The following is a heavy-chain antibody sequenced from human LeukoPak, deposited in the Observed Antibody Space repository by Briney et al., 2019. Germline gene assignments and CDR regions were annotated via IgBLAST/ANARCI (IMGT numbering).Heavy chain of an antibody. CDR3: ARKFTVAGINWYFDL. J-gene: IGHJ2*01. Sequence: PGGSLRLSCAASGFTFSTYWMGWVRQVPGKGLEWVANIKHDGSERYYVDSVKGRFTISRDNAKNSLYLQMDSLRADDTAVYFCARKFTVAGINWYFDLXXXGTLVTVSS. D-gene: IGHD6-19*01. CDR2: IKHDGSER. V-gene: IGHV3-7*01. CDR1: GFTFSTYW.